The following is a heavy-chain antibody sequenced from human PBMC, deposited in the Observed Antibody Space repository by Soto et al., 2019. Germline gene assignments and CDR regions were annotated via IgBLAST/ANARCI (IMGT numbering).Heavy chain of an antibody. CDR3: ARLITARARGKLFHYYYYMDV. CDR1: GYTFTSYD. Sequence: ASVKVSCKASGYTFTSYDINWVRQATGQGLEWMGWMNPNSGNTGYSQKFQGRVTMTRNTSISTAYMELSSLRSEDTAVYYCARLITARARGKLFHYYYYMDVWGKGTTVTVSS. D-gene: IGHD6-6*01. CDR2: MNPNSGNT. J-gene: IGHJ6*03. V-gene: IGHV1-8*01.